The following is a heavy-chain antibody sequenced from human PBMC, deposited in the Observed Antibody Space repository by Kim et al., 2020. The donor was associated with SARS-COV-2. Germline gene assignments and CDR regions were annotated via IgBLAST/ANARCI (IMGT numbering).Heavy chain of an antibody. Sequence: SETLSLTCAVYGGSFSGYYWSWIRQPPGKGLEWIGEINHSGSTNYNPSLKSRVTISVDTSKNQFSLKLSSVTAADTAVYYCARGRSGNSYGLPNPDYWGQGTLVTVSS. J-gene: IGHJ4*02. D-gene: IGHD5-18*01. CDR3: ARGRSGNSYGLPNPDY. CDR2: INHSGST. CDR1: GGSFSGYY. V-gene: IGHV4-34*01.